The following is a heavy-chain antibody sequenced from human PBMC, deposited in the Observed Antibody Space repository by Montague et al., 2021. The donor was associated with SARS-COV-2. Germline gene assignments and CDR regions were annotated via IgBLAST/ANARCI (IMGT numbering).Heavy chain of an antibody. CDR3: ARGLTDISMIVVVLLGASRYFDP. V-gene: IGHV4-34*01. Sequence: SETLSLTCAVYGGSFSDYHWSRIRQPPGQGLEWIGEINHSGNTNXNPSLKSRVTISRDTSKSQFSLKLSSVTAADTAVYYCARGLTDISMIVVVLLGASRYFDPWGQGTLVTVSS. CDR1: GGSFSDYH. J-gene: IGHJ4*02. D-gene: IGHD3-22*01. CDR2: INHSGNT.